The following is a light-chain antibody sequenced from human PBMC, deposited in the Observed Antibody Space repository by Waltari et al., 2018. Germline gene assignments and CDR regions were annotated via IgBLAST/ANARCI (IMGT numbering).Light chain of an antibody. J-gene: IGKJ1*01. CDR3: QQYFSPPRT. CDR2: AAS. V-gene: IGKV1-NL1*01. Sequence: RVTITCRASQAIMNSLAWYHQRPGEAPKLLVYAASNLGSGVPSRFSGSGSGTDYTLTISSLEPEDFATYYCQQYFSPPRTFGLGTKVEV. CDR1: QAIMNS.